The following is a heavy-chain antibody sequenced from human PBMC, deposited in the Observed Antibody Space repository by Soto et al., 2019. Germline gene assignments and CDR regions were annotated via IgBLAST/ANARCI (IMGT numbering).Heavy chain of an antibody. J-gene: IGHJ5*02. CDR2: INHSGST. Sequence: SETLSLTCAVYGGSFSGYYWSWLRQPPGKGLEWIREINHSGSTNYNPSLKGRVTISVDTSKNQFSLKLSSVTAADTAVYYCPRGRYISPYNWFDPWGQGTLVTVSS. V-gene: IGHV4-34*01. D-gene: IGHD6-6*01. CDR3: PRGRYISPYNWFDP. CDR1: GGSFSGYY.